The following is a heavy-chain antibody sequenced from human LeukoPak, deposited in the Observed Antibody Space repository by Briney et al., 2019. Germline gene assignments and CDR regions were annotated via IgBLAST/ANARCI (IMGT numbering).Heavy chain of an antibody. CDR1: GFTFSSHW. J-gene: IGHJ4*02. V-gene: IGHV3-7*01. CDR2: IKKDGSEK. Sequence: GGSLRLSCAAPGFTFSSHWMSWVRQAPGKGLEWVANIKKDGSEKYYVDAVKGRFIISRDNSHNTVFLQMSSLRPEDTAVYYCVRDGPLTTSGYHFEYWGQGTLITVSS. D-gene: IGHD5-12*01. CDR3: VRDGPLTTSGYHFEY.